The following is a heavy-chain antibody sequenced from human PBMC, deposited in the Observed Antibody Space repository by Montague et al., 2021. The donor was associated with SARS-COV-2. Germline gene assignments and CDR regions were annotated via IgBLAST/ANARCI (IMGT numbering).Heavy chain of an antibody. CDR2: INHGGST. Sequence: SETLSLTCAVHGGSFSGYYWNWIRQPPGKGLEWIGEINHGGSTNYNPSLQSRITISADTSKNQFSLKVTSVAAADTAVYYCARLGEGVVPAPILGVGPFYSYYYMDVWGKRDHGHRLL. D-gene: IGHD2-2*02. V-gene: IGHV4-34*01. CDR1: GGSFSGYY. J-gene: IGHJ6*03. CDR3: ARLGEGVVPAPILGVGPFYSYYYMDV.